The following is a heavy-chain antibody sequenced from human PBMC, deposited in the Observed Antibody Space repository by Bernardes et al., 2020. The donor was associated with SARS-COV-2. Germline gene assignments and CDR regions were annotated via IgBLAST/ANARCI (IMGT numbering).Heavy chain of an antibody. J-gene: IGHJ6*02. Sequence: GGSLRLSCAASGFTFSSYAMSWVRQAPGKGLEWVSTISGSGDATYYADSVKGRFTISRDNSKNTLYLQMNSLRAEDTAVYYCARDLTIMGMDIWGHGTTVKVSS. V-gene: IGHV3-23*01. D-gene: IGHD5-12*01. CDR2: ISGSGDAT. CDR1: GFTFSSYA. CDR3: ARDLTIMGMDI.